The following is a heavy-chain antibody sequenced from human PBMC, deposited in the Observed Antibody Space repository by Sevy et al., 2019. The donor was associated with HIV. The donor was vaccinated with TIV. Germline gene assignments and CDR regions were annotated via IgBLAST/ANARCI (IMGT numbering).Heavy chain of an antibody. V-gene: IGHV3-30*02. CDR2: IRYDGSNK. CDR3: AKDLCSSTSCYVYYYYYGMDV. J-gene: IGHJ6*02. CDR1: GFTFSSYG. Sequence: GGSLRLSCAASGFTFSSYGMHWVRQAPGKGLEWVAFIRYDGSNKYYADSVEGRFTISRDNSKNTLYLQMNSLRAEETAVYYCAKDLCSSTSCYVYYYYYGMDVWGQGTTVTVSS. D-gene: IGHD2-2*01.